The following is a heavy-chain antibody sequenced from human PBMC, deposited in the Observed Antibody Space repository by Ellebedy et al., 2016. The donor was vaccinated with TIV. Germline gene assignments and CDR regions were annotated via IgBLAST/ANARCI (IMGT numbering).Heavy chain of an antibody. CDR3: ASGHIVGATIGAFDY. CDR2: INAGNGNT. J-gene: IGHJ4*02. D-gene: IGHD1-26*01. V-gene: IGHV1-3*01. CDR1: GGTFSSYA. Sequence: AASVKVSCKASGGTFSSYAISWVRQAPGQRLEWMGWINAGNGNTKYSQKFQGRVTITRDTSASTAYMELSSLRSEDTAVYYCASGHIVGATIGAFDYWGQGTLVTVSS.